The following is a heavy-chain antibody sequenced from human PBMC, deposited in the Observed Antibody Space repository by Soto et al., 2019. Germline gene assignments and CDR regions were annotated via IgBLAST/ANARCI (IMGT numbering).Heavy chain of an antibody. J-gene: IGHJ4*02. CDR3: ARDSDSYGSWEDY. D-gene: IGHD5-18*01. V-gene: IGHV3-7*01. Sequence: PGGSLRLSCAASGFTFSSYWMSWVRQAPGKGLEWVANIKQDGSEKYYVDSVKGRFTISRDNAKNSLYLQMNSLRAEDTAVYYCARDSDSYGSWEDYWGQGTLVTVSS. CDR1: GFTFSSYW. CDR2: IKQDGSEK.